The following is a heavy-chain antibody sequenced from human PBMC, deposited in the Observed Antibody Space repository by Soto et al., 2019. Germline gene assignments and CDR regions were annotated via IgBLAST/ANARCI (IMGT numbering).Heavy chain of an antibody. Sequence: VESLKISCKGSGYSFTSYCIGWVRQMPGKGLEWMGIIYPGDSDTRYSPSFQGQVTISADKSISTAYLQWSSLRASDTAMYYCARHLETYAFDIWGQGTMVTVSS. J-gene: IGHJ3*02. CDR2: IYPGDSDT. V-gene: IGHV5-51*01. CDR3: ARHLETYAFDI. CDR1: GYSFTSYC.